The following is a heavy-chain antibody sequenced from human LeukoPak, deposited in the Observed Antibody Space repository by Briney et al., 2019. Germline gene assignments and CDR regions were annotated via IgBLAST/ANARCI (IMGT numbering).Heavy chain of an antibody. D-gene: IGHD2-2*01. CDR3: ARDSPYCSTTICIPYNWFDP. Sequence: SETLSLTCTVSGGSISSGGYYWSWIRQPPGKGLEWIGYIYHSGSTYYNPSLKSRVTISVDRSKNQFSLKLSSVTAADTAVYYCARDSPYCSTTICIPYNWFDPWGQGTLVTVSS. CDR1: GGSISSGGYY. V-gene: IGHV4-30-2*01. CDR2: IYHSGST. J-gene: IGHJ5*02.